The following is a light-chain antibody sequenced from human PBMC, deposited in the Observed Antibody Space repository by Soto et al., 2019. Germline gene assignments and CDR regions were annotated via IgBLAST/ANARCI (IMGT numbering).Light chain of an antibody. CDR1: QTISSW. V-gene: IGKV1-5*03. Sequence: DIRMTQSPSTLSGSVGDRVTITCRASQTISSWLAWYQQKPGKAPKLLIYKASTLKSGVPSRFSGSGSGTEFALTTSSLQPDDFAAYDCQHYNSYSEAFGQGTKVELK. CDR2: KAS. J-gene: IGKJ1*01. CDR3: QHYNSYSEA.